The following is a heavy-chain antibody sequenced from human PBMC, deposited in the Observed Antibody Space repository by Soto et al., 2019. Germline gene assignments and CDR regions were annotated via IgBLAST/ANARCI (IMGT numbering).Heavy chain of an antibody. V-gene: IGHV3-13*05. CDR3: ARGGYSGYGFDY. CDR2: IGTAGDP. J-gene: IGHJ4*02. Sequence: GESLKISCAASGFTFSSYDMHWVRQATGKGLEWVSAIGTAGDPYYPGSVKGRFTISRENAKNSLYLQMNSLRAGDTAVYDCARGGYSGYGFDYWGQGTLVTVSS. CDR1: GFTFSSYD. D-gene: IGHD5-12*01.